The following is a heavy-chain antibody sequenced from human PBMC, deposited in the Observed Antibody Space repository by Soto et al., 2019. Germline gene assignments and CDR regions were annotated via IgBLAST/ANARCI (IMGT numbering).Heavy chain of an antibody. V-gene: IGHV6-1*01. Sequence: SPTLSLTCAISGDSVSSNSSAWNWIRHSPSGGLEWLGRTYYRSKWYSVSAVSVKGRININPDTSNNQVSLHLDSVTPDDTAVYYCARLIGNRWLDSWGQGTLVTVSS. CDR3: ARLIGNRWLDS. CDR1: GDSVSSNSSA. D-gene: IGHD2-8*01. J-gene: IGHJ5*01. CDR2: TYYRSKWYS.